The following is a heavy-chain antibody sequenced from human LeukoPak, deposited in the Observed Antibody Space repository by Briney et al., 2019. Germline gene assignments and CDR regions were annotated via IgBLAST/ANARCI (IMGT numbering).Heavy chain of an antibody. CDR1: GYTLTELS. Sequence: ASVKVSCKVSGYTLTELSMHWVRQAPGKGLEWMGGFDPEDGETIYAQKFQGRVTMTTDTSTSTAYMELRSLRSDDTAVYYCARARNYIGAFDIWGQGTMVTVSS. CDR3: ARARNYIGAFDI. CDR2: FDPEDGET. J-gene: IGHJ3*02. D-gene: IGHD1-7*01. V-gene: IGHV1-24*01.